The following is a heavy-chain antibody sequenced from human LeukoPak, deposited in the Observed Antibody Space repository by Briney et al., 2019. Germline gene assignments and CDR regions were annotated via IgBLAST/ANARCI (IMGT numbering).Heavy chain of an antibody. CDR3: ARDSPNGDYGSDY. D-gene: IGHD4-17*01. CDR1: GGSISSGGYY. J-gene: IGHJ4*02. CDR2: IYYSGST. Sequence: SETLSLTCTVSGGSISSGGYYWSRIRQHPGKGLEWIGYIYYSGSTYYNPSLKSRVTISVDTSKNQFSLKLSSVTAADTAVYYCARDSPNGDYGSDYWGQGTLVTVSS. V-gene: IGHV4-31*03.